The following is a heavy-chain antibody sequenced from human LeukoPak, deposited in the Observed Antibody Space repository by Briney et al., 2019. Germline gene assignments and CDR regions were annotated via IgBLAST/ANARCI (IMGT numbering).Heavy chain of an antibody. CDR2: ISAYNGNT. CDR1: GYTFTSYG. V-gene: IGHV1-18*01. J-gene: IGHJ6*02. D-gene: IGHD3-10*01. Sequence: ASVKVSCKASGYTFTSYGITWVRQAPGQGLEWMGWISAYNGNTNYAQKLQGRVTMTTDTSTSTAYMELRSLRSDDTAVYYCARDGCGSGSSPSYYYYYGMDVWGQGTTVTVSS. CDR3: ARDGCGSGSSPSYYYYYGMDV.